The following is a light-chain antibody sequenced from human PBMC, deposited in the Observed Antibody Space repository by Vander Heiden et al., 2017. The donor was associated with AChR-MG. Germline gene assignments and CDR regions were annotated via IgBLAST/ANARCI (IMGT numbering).Light chain of an antibody. V-gene: IGKV1-39*01. CDR3: QQSYSTPYT. Sequence: DIHMTQSPSSLSASVGDRVTITCRASQSISNYLNWYQQKPGKAPKLLIHAASSLESGVPSTFSGSGSGTDFTLTISSLQAEDLATYYCQQSYSTPYTFGQGTKLEIK. CDR2: AAS. CDR1: QSISNY. J-gene: IGKJ2*01.